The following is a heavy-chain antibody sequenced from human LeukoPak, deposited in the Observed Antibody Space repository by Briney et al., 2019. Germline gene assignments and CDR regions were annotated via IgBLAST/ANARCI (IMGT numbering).Heavy chain of an antibody. Sequence: ASVKVSCKASGYTFTSFFMHWVRQAPGQGLEWMGIINPRGGSATSAQRFQGRLTVTRDTSTSAVYMELSSLTSEDTAVYYCARDYHGSGSLTTFDSWGQGTLVTVSS. V-gene: IGHV1-46*01. CDR1: GYTFTSFF. CDR3: ARDYHGSGSLTTFDS. D-gene: IGHD3-10*01. CDR2: INPRGGSA. J-gene: IGHJ4*02.